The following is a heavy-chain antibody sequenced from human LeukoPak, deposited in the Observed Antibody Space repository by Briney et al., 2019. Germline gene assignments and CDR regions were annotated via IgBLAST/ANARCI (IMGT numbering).Heavy chain of an antibody. V-gene: IGHV4-59*08. CDR1: GGSTSSYY. CDR2: IYHSGST. CDR3: ARVDYVWGSYRG. D-gene: IGHD3-16*02. Sequence: SETLSLTCTVSGGSTSSYYWSWIRQPPGKGLEWIGSIYHSGSTYYNPSLKSRVTISVDTSKNQFSLKLSSVTAADTAVYYCARVDYVWGSYRGWGQGTLVTVSS. J-gene: IGHJ4*02.